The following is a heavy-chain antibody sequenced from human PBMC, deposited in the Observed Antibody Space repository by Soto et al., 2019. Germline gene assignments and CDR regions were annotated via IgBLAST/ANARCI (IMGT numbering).Heavy chain of an antibody. CDR3: ARDLRGGISSVFDY. CDR2: IIPILGIA. Sequence: EASVKVSCKASGGTFSSYTISWVRQAPGQGLEWMGRIIPILGIANYAQKFQGRVTITADKSTSTAYMELSSLRSEDTAVYYCARDLRGGISSVFDYWGQGTLVTVSS. V-gene: IGHV1-69*04. D-gene: IGHD3-16*01. J-gene: IGHJ4*02. CDR1: GGTFSSYT.